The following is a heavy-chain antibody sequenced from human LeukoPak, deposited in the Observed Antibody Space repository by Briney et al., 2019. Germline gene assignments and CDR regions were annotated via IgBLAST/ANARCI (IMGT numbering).Heavy chain of an antibody. J-gene: IGHJ4*02. V-gene: IGHV3-30*02. CDR1: GFTFSSHG. Sequence: GGSLRLTCAASGFTFSSHGMHWVRQAPGKGLEWVAFIRYDGSNKYYADSVKGRFTISRDNSKNTLYLQMNSLRAEDTAVYYCAKDRSSRGLPDYWGQGTLVTVSS. D-gene: IGHD6-13*01. CDR2: IRYDGSNK. CDR3: AKDRSSRGLPDY.